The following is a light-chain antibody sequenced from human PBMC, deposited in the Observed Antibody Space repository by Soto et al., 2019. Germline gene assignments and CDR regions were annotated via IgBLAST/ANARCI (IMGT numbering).Light chain of an antibody. J-gene: IGLJ2*01. CDR2: DVS. Sequence: QSVLTQPASVSGSPGQSITISCTGTSSDIGGYNYVSWYQQHPGKAPKLMIYDVSSRPSGVSNRFSGSKSGNAASLTISGLQAEDDAHYYCSSFTSSRTVVFGGGTQVTVL. V-gene: IGLV2-14*01. CDR3: SSFTSSRTVV. CDR1: SSDIGGYNY.